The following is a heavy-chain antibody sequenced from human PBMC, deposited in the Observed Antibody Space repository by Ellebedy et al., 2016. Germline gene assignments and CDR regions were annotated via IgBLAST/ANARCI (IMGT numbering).Heavy chain of an antibody. J-gene: IGHJ4*02. CDR1: GFTFSSYS. Sequence: GGSLRLSXAASGFTFSSYSMNWVRQAPGKGLEWVSSISSSSSYIYYADSVKGRFTISRDNAKNSLYLQMNSLRAEDTAVYYCAREGNGGSADYWGQGTLVTVSS. V-gene: IGHV3-21*01. D-gene: IGHD2-15*01. CDR2: ISSSSSYI. CDR3: AREGNGGSADY.